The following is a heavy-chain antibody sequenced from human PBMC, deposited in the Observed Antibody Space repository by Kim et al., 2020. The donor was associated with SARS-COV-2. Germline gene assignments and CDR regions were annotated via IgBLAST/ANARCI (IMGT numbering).Heavy chain of an antibody. CDR3: ARGRNYDSSGYYYVWGLDY. CDR1: GGSFSGYY. J-gene: IGHJ4*02. Sequence: SETLSLTCAVYGGSFSGYYWSWIRQPPGKGLEWIGEINHSGSTNYNPSLKSRVTISVDTSKNQFSLKLSSVTAADTAVYYCARGRNYDSSGYYYVWGLDYWGQGTLVTVSS. V-gene: IGHV4-34*01. CDR2: INHSGST. D-gene: IGHD3-22*01.